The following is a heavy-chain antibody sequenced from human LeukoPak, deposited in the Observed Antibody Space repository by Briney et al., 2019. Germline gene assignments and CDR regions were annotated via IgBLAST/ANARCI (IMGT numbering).Heavy chain of an antibody. CDR1: GYTFTDYY. D-gene: IGHD6-13*01. J-gene: IGHJ6*03. Sequence: ASVKVSCKASGYTFTDYYMHWVRQAPGQGLEWMGWINPNSGGTNYAQKFQGRVTMTRDTSISTAYMELSRLRSDDTAVYYCARRGIAAAGMRHYYYYMDVWGKGTTVTVSS. V-gene: IGHV1-2*02. CDR2: INPNSGGT. CDR3: ARRGIAAAGMRHYYYYMDV.